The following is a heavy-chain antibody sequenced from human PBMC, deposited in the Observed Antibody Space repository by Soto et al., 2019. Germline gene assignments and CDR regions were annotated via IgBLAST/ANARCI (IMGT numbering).Heavy chain of an antibody. J-gene: IGHJ4*02. CDR2: IDPSDSYT. Sequence: GESLKISCKGSGYSFTSYWISWVRQMPGKGLEWMGRIDPSDSYTNYSPSFQGHVTISADKSISTAYLQWSSLKASDTAMYYCARHPYYDSSGYYYFDYWGQGTLVTFPQ. CDR1: GYSFTSYW. CDR3: ARHPYYDSSGYYYFDY. V-gene: IGHV5-10-1*01. D-gene: IGHD3-22*01.